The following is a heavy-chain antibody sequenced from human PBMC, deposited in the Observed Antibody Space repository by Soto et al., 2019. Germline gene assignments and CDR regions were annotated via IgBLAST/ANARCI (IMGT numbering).Heavy chain of an antibody. CDR3: AAHARGTPLIHSYYYGMDV. J-gene: IGHJ6*02. Sequence: ASVKVSCKASGFTFTSSAVQWVRQARGQRLEWIGWIVVGSGNTNYAQKFQERVTITRDMSTSTAYMELSSLRSEDTAVYYCAAHARGTPLIHSYYYGMDVWGQGTTVTVSS. D-gene: IGHD3-10*02. CDR1: GFTFTSSA. V-gene: IGHV1-58*01. CDR2: IVVGSGNT.